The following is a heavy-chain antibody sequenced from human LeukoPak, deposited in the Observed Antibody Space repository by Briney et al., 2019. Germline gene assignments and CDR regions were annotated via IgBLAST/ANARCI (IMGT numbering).Heavy chain of an antibody. J-gene: IGHJ5*02. V-gene: IGHV3-23*01. CDR2: ISAGGGST. CDR3: ARGGGLLWLGEFPNCFDT. Sequence: GGSLRLSCAASGSTFSSYAMSWVRQAPGKGLEYVSTISAGGGSTFYADSMKGRPTISRDNSRSTVYLQMNSLRVEDTAVYYCARGGGLLWLGEFPNCFDTWGQGTLVTVSS. CDR1: GSTFSSYA. D-gene: IGHD3-10*01.